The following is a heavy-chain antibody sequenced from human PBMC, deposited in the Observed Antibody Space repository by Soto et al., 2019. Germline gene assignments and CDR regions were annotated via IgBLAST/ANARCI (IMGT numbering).Heavy chain of an antibody. Sequence: VSCKASGYTFTSYAMHWVRQAPGQRLEWMGWINAGNGNTKYSQKFQGRVTITRDTSASTAYMELSSLRSEDTAVYYCARRNDSGRYNLFDPWGQGTLVIVSS. CDR1: GYTFTSYA. CDR2: INAGNGNT. J-gene: IGHJ5*02. D-gene: IGHD3-16*01. CDR3: ARRNDSGRYNLFDP. V-gene: IGHV1-3*01.